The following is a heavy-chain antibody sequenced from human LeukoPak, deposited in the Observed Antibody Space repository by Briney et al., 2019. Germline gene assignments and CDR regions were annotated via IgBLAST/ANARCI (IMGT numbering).Heavy chain of an antibody. Sequence: PGGSLRLSCAASGFTFSSYGMHWVRQAPGKGLEWVAVISYDGSNKYYADSVKGRFTISRDNSKNTLYLQMNSLRAEDTAVYYCARDLYSSGWSDAFDIWGQGTMVTVSS. J-gene: IGHJ3*02. CDR1: GFTFSSYG. V-gene: IGHV3-30*03. CDR2: ISYDGSNK. CDR3: ARDLYSSGWSDAFDI. D-gene: IGHD6-19*01.